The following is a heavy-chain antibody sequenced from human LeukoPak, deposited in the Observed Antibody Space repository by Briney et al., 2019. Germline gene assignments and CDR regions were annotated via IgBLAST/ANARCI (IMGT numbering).Heavy chain of an antibody. V-gene: IGHV3-23*01. CDR3: AKGRMVRGVIITAHYYYYGMDV. CDR1: GFTFSSYA. D-gene: IGHD3-10*01. Sequence: GGSLRLSYAASGFTFSSYAMSWVRQAPGKGLEWVSAISGSGGSTYYADSVKGRFTISRDNSKNTLYLQMNSLRAEDTAVYYCAKGRMVRGVIITAHYYYYGMDVWGQGTTVTVSS. CDR2: ISGSGGST. J-gene: IGHJ6*02.